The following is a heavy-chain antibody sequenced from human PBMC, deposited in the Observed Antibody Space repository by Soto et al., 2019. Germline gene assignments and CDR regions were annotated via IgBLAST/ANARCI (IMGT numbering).Heavy chain of an antibody. CDR3: ARHVYEFDNGDNDLFDS. CDR1: GGSISSHY. D-gene: IGHD2-21*02. CDR2: VHNSGST. V-gene: IGHV4-59*08. J-gene: IGHJ5*01. Sequence: SETLSLTCTVSGGSISSHYWSWIRQPPGKRLEWIGYVHNSGSTNYNPSLKSRVTTAVDTSKNQFSLRLSSVTAADTAVYYCARHVYEFDNGDNDLFDSWAQRILVTVSS.